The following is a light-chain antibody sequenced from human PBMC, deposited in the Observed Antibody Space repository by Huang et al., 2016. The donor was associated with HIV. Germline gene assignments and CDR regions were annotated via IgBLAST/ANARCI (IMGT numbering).Light chain of an antibody. V-gene: IGKV1-9*01. CDR2: AAS. CDR3: QHLNSYPRT. CDR1: QGISSY. Sequence: IQLTQSPSSLSASVGDRVTITCRASQGISSYLAWYQEKSGKAPKLLIYAASTLQSVVPSRFSGSGSGTYFTLTISILQSEDFATYYCQHLNSYPRTFGQGTQVEIK. J-gene: IGKJ1*01.